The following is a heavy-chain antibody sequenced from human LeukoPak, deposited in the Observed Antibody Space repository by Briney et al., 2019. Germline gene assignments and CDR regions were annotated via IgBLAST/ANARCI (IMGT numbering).Heavy chain of an antibody. V-gene: IGHV4-4*07. CDR2: IYRSGST. Sequence: SETLSLTCTVSGGSLTTHYWSWIRQPAGKGLEWIGRIYRSGSTNYNPSLKSRVTMSVDTFKNQFSLKLTSLTAADTAVYYCARESGLWPKYNYGMDVWGQGTTVTVSS. J-gene: IGHJ6*02. CDR3: ARESGLWPKYNYGMDV. D-gene: IGHD5-18*01. CDR1: GGSLTTHY.